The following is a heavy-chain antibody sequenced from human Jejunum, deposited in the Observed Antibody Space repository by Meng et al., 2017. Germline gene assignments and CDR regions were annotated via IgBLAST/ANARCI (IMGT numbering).Heavy chain of an antibody. J-gene: IGHJ4*01. V-gene: IGHV3-74*01. CDR3: ARDNDWVVWDY. CDR2: FKPDGNTI. CDR1: GFPFSTYS. Sequence: GGSLRLSCAASGFPFSTYSMHWVRQAPGKGLVWVSQFKPDGNTITYADSVRGRFTISRDNAKGTLYLKINRLGAEDAADYYCARDNDWVVWDYWGRGTLVTVSS. D-gene: IGHD1-1*01.